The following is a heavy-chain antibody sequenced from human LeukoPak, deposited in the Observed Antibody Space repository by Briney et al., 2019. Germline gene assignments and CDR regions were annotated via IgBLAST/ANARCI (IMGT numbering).Heavy chain of an antibody. CDR3: ARDLVGSSSG. V-gene: IGHV1-46*01. CDR2: INPSGGST. D-gene: IGHD6-6*01. Sequence: ASVKVSCKASGYTFTRYYIHWVRQAPGQGLEWMGVINPSGGSTTHARKFQGRDTMTSDTSTSTVYMDLSSLRSEDTAVYYCARDLVGSSSGWGQGTLVTVSS. CDR1: GYTFTRYY. J-gene: IGHJ4*02.